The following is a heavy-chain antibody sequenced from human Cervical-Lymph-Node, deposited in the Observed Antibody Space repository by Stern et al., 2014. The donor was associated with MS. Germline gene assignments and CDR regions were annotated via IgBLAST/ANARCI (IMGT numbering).Heavy chain of an antibody. V-gene: IGHV4-31*03. D-gene: IGHD3-3*01. CDR2: IDYTGST. CDR1: GGSISIDDYY. CDR3: ARLASGLDY. J-gene: IGHJ4*02. Sequence: VQLVESGPGLVKPSQTLSLTCTVSGGSISIDDYYWSWVRQFPGKGLEWIGYIDYTGSTYYSPSLESRVIMSVETSKNQFSLNLTSVTVADTAVYYCARLASGLDYWGQGTLVTVSS.